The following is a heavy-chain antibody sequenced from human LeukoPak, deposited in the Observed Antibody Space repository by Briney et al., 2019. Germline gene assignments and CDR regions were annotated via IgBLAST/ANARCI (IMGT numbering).Heavy chain of an antibody. J-gene: IGHJ4*02. CDR1: GGSISSSSYY. CDR2: IYYSGST. CDR3: SVDYYDTSGYLRGDF. V-gene: IGHV4-39*07. Sequence: SETLSLTCTVSGGSISSSSYYWGWVRQPPGKGLEYIGSIYYSGSTYYNPSLRSRVTISVDTPKNQFSLKLTSATAADTAVYYCSVDYYDTSGYLRGDFWGQGTLVTVSS. D-gene: IGHD3-22*01.